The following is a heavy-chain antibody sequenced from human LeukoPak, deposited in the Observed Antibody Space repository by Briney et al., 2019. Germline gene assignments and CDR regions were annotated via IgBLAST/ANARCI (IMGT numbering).Heavy chain of an antibody. Sequence: GGSLRLSCAASGFTVSSNYMSWVRQAPGKGLEWVSVIYSGGSTYYADSVKGRFTISRDNPKNTLYLQLNSLRAEDTAVYYCARAGKSGTPVDYWGQGTLVTVSS. CDR3: ARAGKSGTPVDY. D-gene: IGHD2-2*01. CDR1: GFTVSSNY. V-gene: IGHV3-66*01. J-gene: IGHJ4*02. CDR2: IYSGGST.